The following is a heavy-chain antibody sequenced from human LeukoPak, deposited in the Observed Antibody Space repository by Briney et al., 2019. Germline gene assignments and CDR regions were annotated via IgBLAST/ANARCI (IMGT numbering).Heavy chain of an antibody. CDR3: ARQGAFDP. Sequence: SETLSLTCSVSGGSIITNTYYWAWIRQPPGKGLEWIGSIFYSGRTYYNPSLKSRVTISVDTSKNQFSLKLTSVTATDTAVYYRARQGAFDPWGQGTLVTVSS. CDR2: IFYSGRT. J-gene: IGHJ5*02. CDR1: GGSIITNTYY. V-gene: IGHV4-39*01.